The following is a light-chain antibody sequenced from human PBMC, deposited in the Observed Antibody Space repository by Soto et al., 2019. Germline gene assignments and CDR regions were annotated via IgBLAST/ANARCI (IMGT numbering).Light chain of an antibody. CDR1: HSVSTW. V-gene: IGKV1-5*01. CDR2: DAS. J-gene: IGKJ1*01. Sequence: DIQMTQSPSSLSASVEDTVTITCRASHSVSTWLAWYQQQPGNTPKLLIYDASSLERAVPSRFSGSGSGTELRRAICSLQAEDSATYYCQQYHSYSPTFGQGTK. CDR3: QQYHSYSPT.